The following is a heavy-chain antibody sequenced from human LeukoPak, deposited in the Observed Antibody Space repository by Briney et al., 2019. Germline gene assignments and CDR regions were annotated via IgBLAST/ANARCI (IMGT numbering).Heavy chain of an antibody. CDR1: GGSFSGYY. CDR2: INHSGST. Sequence: PSETLSLTCAVYGGSFSGYYWSWIRQPPGKGLEWIGEINHSGSTNYNPSLKSRVTISVDTSKNQFSLKLSSVTAADTAVYYYAFEGIAAAGTSDAFDIWGQGTMVTVSS. J-gene: IGHJ3*02. D-gene: IGHD6-13*01. CDR3: AFEGIAAAGTSDAFDI. V-gene: IGHV4-34*01.